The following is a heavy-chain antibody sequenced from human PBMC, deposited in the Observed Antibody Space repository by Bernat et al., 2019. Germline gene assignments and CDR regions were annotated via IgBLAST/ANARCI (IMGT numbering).Heavy chain of an antibody. CDR2: INHSGST. CDR1: GESFSSYY. CDR3: ARGQRETWFDP. J-gene: IGHJ5*02. V-gene: IGHV4-34*01. D-gene: IGHD1-26*01. Sequence: QVQLHQWGAGLLKPSETLSLTCAVYGESFSSYYWSWIRQPPGKGLEWIGEINHSGSTNYNPSLTSRVTISVDTSKNQLSLKLTSVTAADTAVYYCARGQRETWFDPWGQGTLVTVSS.